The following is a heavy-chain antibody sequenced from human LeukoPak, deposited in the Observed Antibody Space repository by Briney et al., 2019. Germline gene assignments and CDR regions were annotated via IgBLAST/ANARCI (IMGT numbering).Heavy chain of an antibody. J-gene: IGHJ2*01. CDR2: INPNSGGT. V-gene: IGHV1-2*06. Sequence: ASVKVSCKASGYTFTGYHMHWVRQAPGQGLEWMGRINPNSGGTNYAQKFQGRVTMTRDTSISTAYMELSRLRSDDTAVYYCARERRYGPNYWYFDLWGRGTLVTVSS. CDR1: GYTFTGYH. D-gene: IGHD5-18*01. CDR3: ARERRYGPNYWYFDL.